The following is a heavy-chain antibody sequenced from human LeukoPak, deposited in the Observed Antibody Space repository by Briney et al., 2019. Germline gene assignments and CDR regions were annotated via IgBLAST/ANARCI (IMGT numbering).Heavy chain of an antibody. D-gene: IGHD3-22*01. J-gene: IGHJ4*02. CDR1: GFTFSSYG. CDR2: IRYDGSNK. V-gene: IGHV3-30*02. Sequence: PGGSRRLSCAASGFTFSSYGMHWVRQAPGKGLEWVAFIRYDGSNKYYADSVKGRFTISRDNSKNTLYLQMNSLRAEDTAVYYCAKDPPYYYDSSGSAPYFEYCAQGTLVTVSS. CDR3: AKDPPYYYDSSGSAPYFEY.